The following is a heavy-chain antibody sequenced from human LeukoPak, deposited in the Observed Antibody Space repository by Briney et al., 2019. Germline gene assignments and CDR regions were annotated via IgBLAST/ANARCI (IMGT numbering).Heavy chain of an antibody. V-gene: IGHV3-23*01. CDR2: ISGSGGST. D-gene: IGHD6-19*01. CDR3: AKVPDSSGWYTGRYYFDY. J-gene: IGHJ4*02. Sequence: GGSRRLSCAASGFTFSSYAMSWVRQAPGKGLEWVSAISGSGGSTYYADSVKGRFTISRDNSKNTLYLQMNSLRAEDTAVYYCAKVPDSSGWYTGRYYFDYWGQGTLVTVSS. CDR1: GFTFSSYA.